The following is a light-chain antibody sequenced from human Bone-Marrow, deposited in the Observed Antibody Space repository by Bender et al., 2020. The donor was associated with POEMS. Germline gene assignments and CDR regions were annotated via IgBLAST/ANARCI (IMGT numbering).Light chain of an antibody. J-gene: IGLJ2*01. Sequence: SALTQPASVSGSPGQPITISCTGTSSDVGRYNLVSWYQQRPGNPPKLMIYEGTKRPSGVSNRFSGSKSGNTASLTISGLQAEDEADYYCCSYAGITTLVFGGGTKLTVL. CDR2: EGT. V-gene: IGLV2-23*01. CDR1: SSDVGRYNL. CDR3: CSYAGITTLV.